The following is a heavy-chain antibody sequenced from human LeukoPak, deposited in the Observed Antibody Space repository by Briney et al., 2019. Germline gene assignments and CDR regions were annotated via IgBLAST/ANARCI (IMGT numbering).Heavy chain of an antibody. CDR3: ARDLVYGDYPGHDAFDI. J-gene: IGHJ3*02. CDR2: IYYSGST. Sequence: SETLSLTCTVSGGSISSCYWSWIRQPPGKGLEWIGYIYYSGSTNYNPSLKSRVTISVDTSKNQFSLKLSSVTAADTAVYYCARDLVYGDYPGHDAFDIWGQGTMVTVSS. V-gene: IGHV4-59*01. D-gene: IGHD4-17*01. CDR1: GGSISSCY.